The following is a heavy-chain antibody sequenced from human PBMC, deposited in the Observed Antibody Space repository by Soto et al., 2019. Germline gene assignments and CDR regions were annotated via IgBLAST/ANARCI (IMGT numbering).Heavy chain of an antibody. CDR1: GSTFSRYA. V-gene: IGHV3-23*01. Sequence: EVQLLESGGGMVERGGSLRLSCAASGSTFSRYAMNWVRQAPGKGLEWVSGISASGGSTYYADFVKGRITISRDNPKSTLYLQMNSLRAEDTAVYYCAKQWLDYFDYWGQGTLVTVSS. CDR3: AKQWLDYFDY. CDR2: ISASGGST. D-gene: IGHD6-19*01. J-gene: IGHJ4*02.